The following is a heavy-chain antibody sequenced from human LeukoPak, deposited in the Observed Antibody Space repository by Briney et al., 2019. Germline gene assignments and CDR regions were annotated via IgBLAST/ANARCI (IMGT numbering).Heavy chain of an antibody. J-gene: IGHJ4*02. V-gene: IGHV1-2*02. CDR3: ARGLTLRVAARPVVY. D-gene: IGHD6-6*01. CDR2: INPNSGGT. Sequence: ASVKVSCKASGYTFTGYYMHWVRPAPGQGLAWMGWINPNSGGTNYAQKFQGRVTMTRDTSISTAYMELSRLRSDDTAVYYCARGLTLRVAARPVVYWGQGTLVTVSS. CDR1: GYTFTGYY.